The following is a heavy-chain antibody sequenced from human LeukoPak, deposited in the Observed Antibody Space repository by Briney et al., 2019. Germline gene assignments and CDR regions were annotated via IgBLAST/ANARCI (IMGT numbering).Heavy chain of an antibody. CDR3: ARVVVVAATPGLEFDY. CDR1: GYTFTGYY. V-gene: IGHV1-2*02. Sequence: GASVKVSCKASGYTFTGYYMHWVRQAPRQGLEWMGWINPNSGGTNYAQKFQGRVTMTRDTSISTAYMELSRLRSDDTAVYYCARVVVVAATPGLEFDYWGQGTLVTVSS. D-gene: IGHD2-15*01. CDR2: INPNSGGT. J-gene: IGHJ4*02.